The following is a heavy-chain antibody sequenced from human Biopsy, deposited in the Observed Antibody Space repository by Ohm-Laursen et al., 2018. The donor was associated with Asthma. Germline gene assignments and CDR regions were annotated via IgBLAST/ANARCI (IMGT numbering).Heavy chain of an antibody. CDR3: ATGYSGSDRMVYYYSVMKV. V-gene: IGHV1-69*01. CDR1: GDSFSNYA. J-gene: IGHJ6*04. Sequence: SSVKVSCKASGDSFSNYAISWVRQAPRLGLEWMGGLIPVLGTADYAQMFEGRVTITADESTSTAYMELSSLRSEDTAVYYCATGYSGSDRMVYYYSVMKVWGKGTTVTVSS. D-gene: IGHD5-12*01. CDR2: LIPVLGTA.